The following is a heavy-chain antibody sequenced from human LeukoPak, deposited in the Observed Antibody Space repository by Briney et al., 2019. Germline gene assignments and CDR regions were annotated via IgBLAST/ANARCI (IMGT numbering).Heavy chain of an antibody. J-gene: IGHJ4*02. CDR3: ARGYSSGIDY. CDR2: IYTSGST. D-gene: IGHD6-19*01. CDR1: GGSISSYY. Sequence: SETLSLTCTVSGGSISSYYWGWIRQPAGKGLEWIGRIYTSGSTNYNPSLKSRVTMSVDTSKNQFSLQLNSVTPEDTAVYYCARGYSSGIDYWGQGTLVTVSS. V-gene: IGHV4-4*07.